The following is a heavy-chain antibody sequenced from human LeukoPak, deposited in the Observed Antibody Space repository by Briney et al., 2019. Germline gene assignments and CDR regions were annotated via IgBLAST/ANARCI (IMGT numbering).Heavy chain of an antibody. V-gene: IGHV1-24*01. J-gene: IGHJ4*02. Sequence: GASVKVSCKASGGTFSSYAISWVRQAPGQGLEWMGGFDPEDGETIYAQKFQGRVTMTEDTSTDTAYMELSSLRSEDTAVYYCATGASIAGNFDYWGQGTLVTVSS. CDR2: FDPEDGET. CDR1: GGTFSSYA. D-gene: IGHD6-6*01. CDR3: ATGASIAGNFDY.